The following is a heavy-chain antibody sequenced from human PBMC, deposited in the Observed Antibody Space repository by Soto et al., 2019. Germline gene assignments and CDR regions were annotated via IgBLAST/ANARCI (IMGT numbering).Heavy chain of an antibody. CDR2: ISYDGSNK. J-gene: IGHJ6*02. V-gene: IGHV3-30*18. D-gene: IGHD7-27*01. CDR1: GFTIRSYG. Sequence: PGGSLRLSCAASGFTIRSYGMHWVRQAPGKGLEWVAVISYDGSNKYYADSVKGRFTISRDNSKNTLYLQMNSLRAEDTAVYYCAKDLLGPGRAYGMDVWGQGTTVTVSS. CDR3: AKDLLGPGRAYGMDV.